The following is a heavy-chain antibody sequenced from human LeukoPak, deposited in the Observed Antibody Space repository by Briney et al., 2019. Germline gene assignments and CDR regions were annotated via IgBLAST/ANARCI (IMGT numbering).Heavy chain of an antibody. D-gene: IGHD3-10*01. J-gene: IGHJ3*02. CDR3: ARESGSSLNDAFGI. Sequence: SETLSLTCTVSGGSISSYYWSWIRQPPGKGLEWIGYISYSGSTNYKSSLKSRVTISVDTSKNQFSLKLSSVTAADTAVYYCARESGSSLNDAFGIWGQGTMVTVSS. CDR1: GGSISSYY. V-gene: IGHV4-59*08. CDR2: ISYSGST.